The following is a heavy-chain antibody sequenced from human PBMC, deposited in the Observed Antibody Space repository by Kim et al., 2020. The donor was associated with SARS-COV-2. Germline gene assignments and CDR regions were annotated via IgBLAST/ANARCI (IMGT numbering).Heavy chain of an antibody. Sequence: GGSLRLSCVVSGFSVSSNYMIWVRQAPGRGLEWVSIIYGGGNTYYADSVGGRFTVSTESSKNTLYLQMNSLRAEDTAVYYCARTNSEGYNWRFDCCGPGTLGTVSS. CDR1: GFSVSSNY. D-gene: IGHD3-10*01. CDR3: ARTNSEGYNWRFDC. CDR2: IYGGGNT. V-gene: IGHV3-53*01. J-gene: IGHJ4*02.